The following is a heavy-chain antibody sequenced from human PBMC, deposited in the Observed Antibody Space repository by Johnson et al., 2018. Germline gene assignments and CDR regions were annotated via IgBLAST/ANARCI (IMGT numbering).Heavy chain of an antibody. D-gene: IGHD2-2*02. CDR3: AREPRGYCSSTSCYIGAFDI. J-gene: IGHJ3*02. Sequence: QVQLVESGGGLVKPGGSLRLSCAASGFTFSDYYMSWIRQAPGKGLEWVSYISSSGSTIYYADSVKGRFTISRDNAKNSLYLQMNSLRAEDPAVYYCAREPRGYCSSTSCYIGAFDIWGQGTMVTVSS. CDR2: ISSSGSTI. CDR1: GFTFSDYY. V-gene: IGHV3-11*04.